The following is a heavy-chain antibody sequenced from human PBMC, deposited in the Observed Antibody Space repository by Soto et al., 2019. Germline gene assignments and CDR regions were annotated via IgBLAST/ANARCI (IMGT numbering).Heavy chain of an antibody. J-gene: IGHJ4*02. D-gene: IGHD4-17*01. V-gene: IGHV3-30*18. CDR3: AKLSIQKSWAVTFDQ. CDR2: ISYDGSET. Sequence: QVHLVESGGGVVQPGRSLRLSCAASGFTFGDYGMHWVRQAPGKGLEWVAGISYDGSETYYADSVEGRFTVSRDNSKSVLYLQMNSLRLDDTAVYYCAKLSIQKSWAVTFDQWGQGTLVTVSS. CDR1: GFTFGDYG.